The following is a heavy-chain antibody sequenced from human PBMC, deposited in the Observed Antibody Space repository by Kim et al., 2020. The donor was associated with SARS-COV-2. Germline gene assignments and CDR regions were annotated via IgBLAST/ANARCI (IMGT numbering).Heavy chain of an antibody. J-gene: IGHJ4*02. D-gene: IGHD5-12*01. Sequence: SYKYYADSGKGRFTTSRNNAKNLRYLQMNSLRAEDTAVYYGARKMANDYWGQGTLVTVSS. CDR3: ARKMANDY. V-gene: IGHV3-21*01. CDR2: SYK.